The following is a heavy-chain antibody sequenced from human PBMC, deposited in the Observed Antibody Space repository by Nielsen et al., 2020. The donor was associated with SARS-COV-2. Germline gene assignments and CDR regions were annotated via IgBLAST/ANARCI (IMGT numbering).Heavy chain of an antibody. J-gene: IGHJ6*02. V-gene: IGHV3-21*01. CDR2: ISSSSSYI. D-gene: IGHD3-3*01. CDR3: ARMYYDFWSGYPSGMDV. CDR1: GFTFSSYS. Sequence: GESLKISCAASGFTFSSYSMNWVRQAPGKGLEWVSSISSSSSYIYYADSVKGRFTISRDNAKNSLYLQMNSLRAEDTAVYYCARMYYDFWSGYPSGMDVWGQGTTVTVSS.